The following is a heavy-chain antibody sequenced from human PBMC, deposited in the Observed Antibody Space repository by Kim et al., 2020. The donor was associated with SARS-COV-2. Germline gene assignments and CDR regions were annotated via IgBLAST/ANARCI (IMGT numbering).Heavy chain of an antibody. V-gene: IGHV3-30*04. J-gene: IGHJ3*02. CDR1: GFTFSTYA. CDR2: ISFDERDK. CDR3: ARDGWLSEDFHDAFDI. D-gene: IGHD6-19*01. Sequence: GGSLRLSCAASGFTFSTYAMHWVRQAPGKGLEWVAVISFDERDKYYADSVKGRFTISRDNSKNTLYLQMNSLRVEDTAVYYCARDGWLSEDFHDAFDIWGQGTMVTVSS.